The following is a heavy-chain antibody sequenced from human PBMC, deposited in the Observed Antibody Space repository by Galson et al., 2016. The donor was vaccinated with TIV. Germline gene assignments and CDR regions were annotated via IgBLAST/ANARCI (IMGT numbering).Heavy chain of an antibody. CDR2: IIAIFATV. V-gene: IGHV1-69*13. J-gene: IGHJ1*01. Sequence: SVKVSCKASGGIFRSQAISWVRQAPGQGLEWMGGIIAIFATVTCAQKFQHRLSITADESTSTSYMELSSLTSEDTAVYYCTCHSGYHYVNEYFHHWGQGTLVTVSS. D-gene: IGHD3-22*01. CDR3: TCHSGYHYVNEYFHH. CDR1: GGIFRSQA.